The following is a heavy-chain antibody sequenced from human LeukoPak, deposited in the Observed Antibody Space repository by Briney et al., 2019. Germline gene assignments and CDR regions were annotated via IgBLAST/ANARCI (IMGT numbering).Heavy chain of an antibody. Sequence: SETLSLTCAVSGGSISSSNWWSWVHQPPGKGLEWIGEIYHSGSTKYNPSLKSRVTISVDKSKNQFSLKLSSVTAADTAVYYCARGEGYSSSWYQPHFDYWGQGTLVTVSS. D-gene: IGHD6-13*01. J-gene: IGHJ4*02. CDR3: ARGEGYSSSWYQPHFDY. V-gene: IGHV4-4*02. CDR2: IYHSGST. CDR1: GGSISSSNW.